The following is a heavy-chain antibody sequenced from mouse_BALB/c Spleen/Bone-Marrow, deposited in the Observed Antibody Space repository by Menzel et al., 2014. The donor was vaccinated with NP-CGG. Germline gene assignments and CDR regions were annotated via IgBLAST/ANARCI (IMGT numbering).Heavy chain of an antibody. V-gene: IGHV14-3*02. J-gene: IGHJ4*01. CDR3: ARWEYYAMDY. CDR2: IDPANGNT. Sequence: VQLQQSGAELVKPGASVKLSCTASGFNIKDTYMHWVKQRPEQGLEWIGRIDPANGNTKYDPKFQGKTAITADTSSNTAYLQLSSLTSEDTAVYYCARWEYYAMDYWRQGTSVPVSS. CDR1: GFNIKDTY. D-gene: IGHD4-1*01.